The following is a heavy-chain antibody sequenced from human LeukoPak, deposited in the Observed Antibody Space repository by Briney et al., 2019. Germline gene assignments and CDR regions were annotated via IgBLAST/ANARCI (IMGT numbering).Heavy chain of an antibody. V-gene: IGHV3-21*01. J-gene: IGHJ4*02. CDR2: ISSSSSYI. CDR3: ARDLISDYYDSSGYYGPLDY. Sequence: PGGSLRLSCAASGFTFSSYSMNWVRQAPGKGLEWVSSISSSSSYIYYADSVEGRFTISRDNAKNSLYLQMNSLRAEDTAVYYCARDLISDYYDSSGYYGPLDYWGQGTLVTVSS. CDR1: GFTFSSYS. D-gene: IGHD3-22*01.